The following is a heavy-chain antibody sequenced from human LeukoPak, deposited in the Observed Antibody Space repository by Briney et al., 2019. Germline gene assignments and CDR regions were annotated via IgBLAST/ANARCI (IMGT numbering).Heavy chain of an antibody. CDR1: GGSISSSSYY. CDR2: IYYSGST. J-gene: IGHJ5*02. CDR3: ARVQGIVPAAMRWFDP. Sequence: SETLPLTCTVSGGSISSSSYYWGWIRQPPGKGLEWIGSIYYSGSTYYNPSLKSRVTISVDTSKNQFSLKLSSVTAADTAVYYCARVQGIVPAAMRWFDPWGQGTLVTVSS. D-gene: IGHD2-2*01. V-gene: IGHV4-39*01.